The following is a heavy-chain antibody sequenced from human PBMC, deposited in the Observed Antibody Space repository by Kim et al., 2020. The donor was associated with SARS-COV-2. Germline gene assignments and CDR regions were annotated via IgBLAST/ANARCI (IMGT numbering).Heavy chain of an antibody. CDR3: ARDNMIETSNWFDP. D-gene: IGHD3-22*01. CDR1: GGSISSGGYY. Sequence: SETLSLTCTVSGGSISSGGYYWSWIRQHPGKGLEWIGYIYYSGSTYYNPSLKSRVTISVDTSKNQFSLKLSSVTAADTAVYYCARDNMIETSNWFDPWGQGTLVTVSS. V-gene: IGHV4-31*03. J-gene: IGHJ5*02. CDR2: IYYSGST.